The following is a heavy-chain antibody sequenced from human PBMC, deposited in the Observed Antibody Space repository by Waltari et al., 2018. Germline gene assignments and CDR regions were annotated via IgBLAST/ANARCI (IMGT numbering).Heavy chain of an antibody. D-gene: IGHD2-2*02. J-gene: IGHJ5*02. Sequence: QVQLVQSGAEVKKPGASVKVSCKASGYTFTSYYMHWVRQAPGQGLEWMGIINPSGGRTSYAKKFQGRVTMTRDTSTSTVYMELSSLRSEDTAVYYCARVAYCSSTSCYTKGGWFDPWGQGTLVTVSS. V-gene: IGHV1-46*01. CDR1: GYTFTSYY. CDR2: INPSGGRT. CDR3: ARVAYCSSTSCYTKGGWFDP.